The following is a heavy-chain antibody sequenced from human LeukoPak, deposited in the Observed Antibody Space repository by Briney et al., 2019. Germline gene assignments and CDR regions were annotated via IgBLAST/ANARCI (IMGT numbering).Heavy chain of an antibody. D-gene: IGHD3-22*01. CDR2: INPNSGGT. Sequence: GASVKVSCKASGYTFTGYYMHWVRQAPGQGLEWMGWINPNSGGTNYAQKLQGRVTMTTDTSTSTAYMELSSLRSEDTAVYYCARGGRYYDSSGYYRGDYWGQGTLVTVSS. CDR3: ARGGRYYDSSGYYRGDY. CDR1: GYTFTGYY. J-gene: IGHJ4*02. V-gene: IGHV1-2*02.